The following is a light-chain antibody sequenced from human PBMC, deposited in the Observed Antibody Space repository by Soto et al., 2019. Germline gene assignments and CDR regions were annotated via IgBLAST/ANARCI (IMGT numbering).Light chain of an antibody. CDR1: QSVSSN. Sequence: EKVMTQSPATLSVSPGERATLSCRASQSVSSNLAWYQQKPGQAPRLLIYGASSRATGIPVRFSGSGSGTESTLTISSLQSEDFAVYYCQQRSDWPPTFGQGTIVDNK. CDR3: QQRSDWPPT. V-gene: IGKV3-15*01. J-gene: IGKJ1*01. CDR2: GAS.